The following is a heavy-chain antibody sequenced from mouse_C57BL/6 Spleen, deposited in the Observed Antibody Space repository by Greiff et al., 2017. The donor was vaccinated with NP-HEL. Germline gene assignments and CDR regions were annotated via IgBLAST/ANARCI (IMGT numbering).Heavy chain of an antibody. J-gene: IGHJ3*01. CDR3: ARRYYGSSWFAY. CDR1: GYTFTDYY. Sequence: EVQLQQSGPELVKPGASVKISCKASGYTFTDYYMNWVKQSHGKSLEWIGDINPKNGGTSYNQKFKGKAKLTVDKSSITAYMELRILTSEDSAVYYCARRYYGSSWFAYWGQGTLVTVSA. D-gene: IGHD1-1*01. V-gene: IGHV1-26*01. CDR2: INPKNGGT.